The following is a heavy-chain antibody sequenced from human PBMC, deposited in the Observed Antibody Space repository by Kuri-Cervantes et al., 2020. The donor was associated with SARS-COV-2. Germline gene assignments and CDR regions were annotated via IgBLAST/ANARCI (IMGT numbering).Heavy chain of an antibody. D-gene: IGHD3-16*01. CDR3: ARNDYVRLFYGLDV. Sequence: SETLSLTCTVSGASIGGNYWTWIRQSPGEGLEWIAYIHYNGDPSYSPFFKSRVTISVDRSMNQISLKLYSVTAADTAVYYCARNDYVRLFYGLDVWGQGTTVTVSS. CDR2: IHYNGDP. V-gene: IGHV4-59*01. CDR1: GASIGGNY. J-gene: IGHJ6*02.